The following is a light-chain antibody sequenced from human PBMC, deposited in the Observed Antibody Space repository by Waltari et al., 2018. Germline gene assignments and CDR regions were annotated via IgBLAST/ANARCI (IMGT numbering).Light chain of an antibody. CDR1: QSISKF. J-gene: IGKJ1*01. Sequence: DIQMTQSPSTLSAFVGDRVTITCRASQSISKFLAWYQLKPGKAPKLLNYGASTLDGGVPSRFSGSGSGAEFTLTISSLQPDDVATYHCHQYHTYLWTFGQGTKVEIK. V-gene: IGKV1-5*01. CDR3: HQYHTYLWT. CDR2: GAS.